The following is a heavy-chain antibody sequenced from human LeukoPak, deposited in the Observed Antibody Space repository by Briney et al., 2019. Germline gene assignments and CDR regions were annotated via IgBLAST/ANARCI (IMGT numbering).Heavy chain of an antibody. CDR1: GGTVSRNA. V-gene: IGHV1-69*13. Sequence: GASVKVSCKASGGTVSRNAISWVRQAPGQGLEWMGGTIPIFGTTNYAQKFQGRATITADESTSTAYMELSSLRAEDTAVYYCAKAGIAVAGNVGHFDYWGQGTLVTVSS. CDR3: AKAGIAVAGNVGHFDY. D-gene: IGHD6-19*01. CDR2: TIPIFGTT. J-gene: IGHJ4*02.